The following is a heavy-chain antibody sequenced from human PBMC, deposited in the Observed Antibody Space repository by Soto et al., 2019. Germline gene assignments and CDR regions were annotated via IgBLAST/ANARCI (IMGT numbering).Heavy chain of an antibody. V-gene: IGHV1-2*02. CDR2: INPATGAK. CDR3: ARKGHGVAFDS. Sequence: GASVKVSCKASGNIFTDYYLHWVRQAPGQGLEWMGWINPATGAKKYKQNFEGRLSLTRDTSKSTGFMDLSRLKSDDSATYYCARKGHGVAFDSWAQGTLVTVSS. CDR1: GNIFTDYY. J-gene: IGHJ4*03. D-gene: IGHD5-12*01.